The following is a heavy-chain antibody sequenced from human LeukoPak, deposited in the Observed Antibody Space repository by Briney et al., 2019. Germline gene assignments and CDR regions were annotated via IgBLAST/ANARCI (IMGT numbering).Heavy chain of an antibody. CDR2: FYHSGIT. V-gene: IGHV4-38-2*02. D-gene: IGHD3-22*01. CDR3: ARGGDSSGYEGRFDP. CDR1: GYSISSGYF. Sequence: SETLSLTCTVSGYSISSGYFWGWIRQPPGKGLEWIGSFYHSGITYYNPSLKSRVTISLDTSKNQFSLKLTSVTAADTAVYYCARGGDSSGYEGRFDPWGQGTLVTVSS. J-gene: IGHJ5*02.